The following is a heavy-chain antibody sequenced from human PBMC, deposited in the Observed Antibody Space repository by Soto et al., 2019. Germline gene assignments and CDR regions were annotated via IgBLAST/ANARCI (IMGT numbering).Heavy chain of an antibody. V-gene: IGHV3-48*02. CDR3: AREQYYYDSSGYYDAFDI. CDR1: GFTFSSYS. J-gene: IGHJ3*02. CDR2: ISSSSSTI. D-gene: IGHD3-22*01. Sequence: GSLRLSCAASGFTFSSYSMNWVRQAPGKGLEWVSYISSSSSTIYYADSVKGRFTISRDNAKNSLYLQMNSLRDEDTAVYYCAREQYYYDSSGYYDAFDIWGQGTMVTVSS.